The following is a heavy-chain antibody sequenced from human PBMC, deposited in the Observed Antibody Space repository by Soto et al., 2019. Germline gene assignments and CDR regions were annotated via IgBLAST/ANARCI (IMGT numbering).Heavy chain of an antibody. CDR2: IRTYNGKT. D-gene: IGHD2-21*01. CDR3: ARELPSRDAFDV. J-gene: IGHJ3*01. V-gene: IGHV1-18*01. CDR1: GGTFSSYA. Sequence: ASVKVSCKASGGTFSSYAISWVRQAPGQGLEWMGWIRTYNGKTKYAQKLQGRVTITTDTSTSTAYMELTSLTSDDTAMYYCARELPSRDAFDVWGQGTTVT.